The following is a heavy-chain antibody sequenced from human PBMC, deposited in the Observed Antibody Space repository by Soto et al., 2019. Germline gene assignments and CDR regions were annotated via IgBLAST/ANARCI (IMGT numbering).Heavy chain of an antibody. CDR1: GYTFTSYD. J-gene: IGHJ6*03. D-gene: IGHD2-15*01. CDR3: AQAIRSYCSGGSCTRNRAYYYYYMDV. V-gene: IGHV1-8*01. CDR2: MNPNSGNT. Sequence: EASVKVSCKASGYTFTSYDINWVRQATGQGLEWMGWMNPNSGNTGYAQKFQGRVTMTRNTSISTAYMELSSLRSEDTAVYYCAQAIRSYCSGGSCTRNRAYYYYYMDVWGKGTTVTVSS.